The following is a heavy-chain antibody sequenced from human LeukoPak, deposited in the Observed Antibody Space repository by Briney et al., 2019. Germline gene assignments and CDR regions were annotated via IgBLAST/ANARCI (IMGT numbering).Heavy chain of an antibody. CDR2: INPSGGST. CDR3: ARGTPSGYRDFDY. V-gene: IGHV1-46*01. D-gene: IGHD3-22*01. CDR1: GYTFTSYY. J-gene: IGHJ4*02. Sequence: GASVKVSCKASGYTFTSYYMHWVRQAPGQGLEWMGIINPSGGSTSFPQKFQGRVTMTRDTSTSTVYMELCSLRSEDTAVYYCARGTPSGYRDFDYWGQGTLVTVSS.